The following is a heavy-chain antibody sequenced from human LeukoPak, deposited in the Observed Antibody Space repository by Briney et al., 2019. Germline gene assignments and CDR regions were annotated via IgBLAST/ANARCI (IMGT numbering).Heavy chain of an antibody. CDR3: ARSAPYSGYSGFDY. V-gene: IGHV3-48*03. CDR2: ISSSGSTI. D-gene: IGHD3-22*01. Sequence: GGSLRLSCAATGFTFSSYEMNWVRQAPGKGLEWVSYISSSGSTIYYADSVKGRFTISRDNAKNSLHLQMNSLRAEDTAVYYCARSAPYSGYSGFDYWGQGTLVTVSS. J-gene: IGHJ4*02. CDR1: GFTFSSYE.